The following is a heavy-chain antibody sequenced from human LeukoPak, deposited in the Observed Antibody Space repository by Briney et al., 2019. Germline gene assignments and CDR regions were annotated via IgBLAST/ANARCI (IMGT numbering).Heavy chain of an antibody. V-gene: IGHV1-46*01. D-gene: IGHD4-17*01. Sequence: ASVKVSCKASGYTFTSYYMHWVRQAPGQGLEWMGIINPSGGSTSYAQKFQGRVTMTRDMSTSTDYMELSSLRSEDTAVYYCAKDGYGDYVRVYGYWGQGTLVTVSS. CDR2: INPSGGST. J-gene: IGHJ4*02. CDR1: GYTFTSYY. CDR3: AKDGYGDYVRVYGY.